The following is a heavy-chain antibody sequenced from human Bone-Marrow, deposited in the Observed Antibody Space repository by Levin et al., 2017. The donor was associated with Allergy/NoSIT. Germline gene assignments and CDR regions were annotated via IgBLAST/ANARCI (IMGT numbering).Heavy chain of an antibody. CDR2: ISSSGSDM. V-gene: IGHV3-21*01. J-gene: IGHJ3*02. Sequence: PGGSLRLSCTVSGFTFSIYSINWVRQAPGKGLEWVSSISSSGSDMYYVDSVRGRFAISRDNAKNSLTLQMNSLRAEDTAVYYCARGIIGDVRVAHKEAFDIWGQGTMVSVSS. CDR3: ARGIIGDVRVAHKEAFDI. CDR1: GFTFSIYS. D-gene: IGHD2-8*02.